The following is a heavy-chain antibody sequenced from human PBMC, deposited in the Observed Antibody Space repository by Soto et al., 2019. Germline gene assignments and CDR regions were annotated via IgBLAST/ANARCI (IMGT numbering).Heavy chain of an antibody. J-gene: IGHJ4*02. V-gene: IGHV4-34*01. CDR3: ARGQYSDY. Sequence: SETLSLTCAVYGGSFSGYYWSWIRQPPGKGLEWIGEINHSGSTNYNPSLKSRVTISVDTSKNQFSLKLSSVTAADTAVYYCARGQYSDYWGRGTLVTVSS. D-gene: IGHD6-6*01. CDR1: GGSFSGYY. CDR2: INHSGST.